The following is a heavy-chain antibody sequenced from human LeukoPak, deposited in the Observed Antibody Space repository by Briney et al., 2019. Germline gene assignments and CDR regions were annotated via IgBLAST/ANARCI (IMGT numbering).Heavy chain of an antibody. CDR3: ARAKQWLLTY. CDR1: EFTVSSNY. J-gene: IGHJ4*02. CDR2: IYSGGST. V-gene: IGHV3-53*01. D-gene: IGHD6-19*01. Sequence: GGSLRLSCAASEFTVSSNYMSWVRQAPGKGLEWVSVIYSGGSTYYADSVKGRFTISRDNSKNTLYLQMNSLRAEDTAVYYCARAKQWLLTYWGQGTLVTVSS.